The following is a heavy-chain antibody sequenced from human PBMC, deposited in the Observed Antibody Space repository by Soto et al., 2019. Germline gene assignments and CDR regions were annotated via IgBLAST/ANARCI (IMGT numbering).Heavy chain of an antibody. CDR1: GFSLSTSGVG. CDR2: IYWDDDK. CDR3: AHRRAMTAARDDAYDV. J-gene: IGHJ3*01. Sequence: QITFKESGPTLVKPTQTLTLTCVFSGFSLSTSGVGVGWIRQPPGKSLEWLALIYWDDDKRYNPSLTSRLTLTKETSKNQVVLTITNMDPVDTATYYCAHRRAMTAARDDAYDVLGQGTLVGVAS. D-gene: IGHD6-6*01. V-gene: IGHV2-5*02.